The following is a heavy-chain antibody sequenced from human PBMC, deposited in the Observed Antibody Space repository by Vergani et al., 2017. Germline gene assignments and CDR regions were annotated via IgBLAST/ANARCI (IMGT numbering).Heavy chain of an antibody. J-gene: IGHJ3*02. V-gene: IGHV1-69*13. CDR2: IIPIFGTA. CDR1: GYTFTSYA. D-gene: IGHD3-22*01. CDR3: ASMEIVVASGAFDI. Sequence: QVQLVQSGAEVKKPGASVKVSCKASGYTFTSYAISWVRQAPGQGLEWMGRIIPIFGTANYAQKFQGRVTITADESTSTAYMELSSLRSEDTAVYYCASMEIVVASGAFDIWGQGTMVTVSS.